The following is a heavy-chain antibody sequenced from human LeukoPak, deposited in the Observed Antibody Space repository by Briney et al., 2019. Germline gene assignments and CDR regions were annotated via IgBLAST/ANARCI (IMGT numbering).Heavy chain of an antibody. J-gene: IGHJ4*02. CDR2: ISSSSSYI. D-gene: IGHD2-15*01. CDR3: AREAPMVAIFDY. Sequence: GGSLRLSCAASGFTFSSYTMNWVRQAPGKGLEWVSSISSSSSYIYYADSVKGRFTISRDNAKNSLYLQMNSLRAEDTAVYYCAREAPMVAIFDYWGQGTLVTVSS. CDR1: GFTFSSYT. V-gene: IGHV3-21*01.